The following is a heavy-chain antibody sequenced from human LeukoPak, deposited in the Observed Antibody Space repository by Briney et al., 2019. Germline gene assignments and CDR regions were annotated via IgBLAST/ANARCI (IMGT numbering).Heavy chain of an antibody. V-gene: IGHV4-4*07. D-gene: IGHD3-3*01. Sequence: PSETLSLTCDVSGASISGYWWSWIRQPAGKGLEWIGRMYTDGDTNYNPALKSRVTLSVDTSKNQFSLNLYSVTAADTAIYYCARHPIERSLGGVPDWFDPWGQGTLVTVSS. CDR2: MYTDGDT. CDR1: GASISGYW. J-gene: IGHJ5*02. CDR3: ARHPIERSLGGVPDWFDP.